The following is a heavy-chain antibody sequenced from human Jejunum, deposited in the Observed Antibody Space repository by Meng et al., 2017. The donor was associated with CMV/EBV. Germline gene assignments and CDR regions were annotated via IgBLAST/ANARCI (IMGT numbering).Heavy chain of an antibody. CDR1: GFTFNMYT. CDR3: ARETGTTSFDY. J-gene: IGHJ4*02. D-gene: IGHD1-1*01. V-gene: IGHV3-21*01. CDR2: ISSSSSSDYI. Sequence: SGFTFNMYTMNWVRQAPGKGLEWVSSISSSSSSDYIYYADSVKGRFTISRDNTKNSLYLQMNTLRVEDTAVYYCARETGTTSFDYWGQGTLVTVSS.